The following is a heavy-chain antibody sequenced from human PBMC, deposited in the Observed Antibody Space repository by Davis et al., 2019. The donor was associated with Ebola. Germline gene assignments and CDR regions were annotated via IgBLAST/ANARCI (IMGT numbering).Heavy chain of an antibody. Sequence: MPSETLSLTCTVSGGSISSGGYYWSWIRQPPGKGLEWIGEINHSGSTNYNPSLKSRVTISVDTSKNQFSLKLSSVTAADTAVYYCARDSISSGSDYWGQGTLVTVSS. CDR2: INHSGST. CDR3: ARDSISSGSDY. V-gene: IGHV4-39*07. CDR1: GGSISSGGYY. J-gene: IGHJ4*02. D-gene: IGHD5-12*01.